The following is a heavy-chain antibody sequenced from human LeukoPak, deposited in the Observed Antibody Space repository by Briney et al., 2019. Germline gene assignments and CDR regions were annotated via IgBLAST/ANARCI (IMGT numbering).Heavy chain of an antibody. CDR3: ARRLPPPWCFDL. V-gene: IGHV4-34*01. CDR2: INQSGIT. CDR1: GGSFSGYY. Sequence: SETLSLTCAVYGGSFSGYYWNWIRQPPGKGLEWVGEINQSGITDYNSSLKSRVTISIDTSKNQFSLKLSSVTAADTAVYYCARRLPPPWCFDLWGRGTLVTVSS. J-gene: IGHJ2*01.